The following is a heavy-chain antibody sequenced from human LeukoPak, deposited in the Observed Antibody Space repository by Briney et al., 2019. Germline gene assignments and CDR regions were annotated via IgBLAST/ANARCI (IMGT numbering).Heavy chain of an antibody. D-gene: IGHD5-18*01. V-gene: IGHV3-21*01. CDR1: GFTFSSYS. CDR2: ISSSSSYI. CDR3: ARDLRGYSYGSPVGVDYGMDA. Sequence: GGSLRLSCAASGFTFSSYSMNWVRQAPGKGLEWVSSISSSSSYIYYADSVKGRFTISRDNAKNSLYLQMNSLRAEDTAVYYCARDLRGYSYGSPVGVDYGMDAWGQGTTVTVSS. J-gene: IGHJ6*02.